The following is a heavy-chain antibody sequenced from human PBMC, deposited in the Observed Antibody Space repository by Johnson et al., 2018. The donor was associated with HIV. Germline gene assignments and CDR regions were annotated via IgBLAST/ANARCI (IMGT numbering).Heavy chain of an antibody. J-gene: IGHJ3*02. Sequence: VQLVESGGAVVPPGRSLRVSCAASGFTFGTYWMSWVRQAPGKGLEWVANIKQDGSEKYYVDSVKGRFTISRDNAKNSLYLQMNSLRAEDTAVFYCARDAKVGYGDAFDIWGHGTMVTVSS. CDR2: IKQDGSEK. CDR1: GFTFGTYW. V-gene: IGHV3-7*01. CDR3: ARDAKVGYGDAFDI. D-gene: IGHD5-12*01.